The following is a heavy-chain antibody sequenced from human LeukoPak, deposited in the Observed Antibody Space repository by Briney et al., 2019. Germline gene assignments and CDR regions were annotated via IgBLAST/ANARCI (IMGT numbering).Heavy chain of an antibody. J-gene: IGHJ4*02. CDR2: IKTGGSIA. V-gene: IGHV3-74*01. CDR3: TRLREIPVFGVVTKSTSYFDY. CDR1: GFSFSFYW. Sequence: GGSLRLSCAASGFSFSFYWMHWVRHAPGKGPVWVSRIKTGGSIADYADSVKGRFTISRDNAKNTLYLQMKSLRAEDTAVYNCTRLREIPVFGVVTKSTSYFDYWGQGTLVTVSS. D-gene: IGHD3-3*01.